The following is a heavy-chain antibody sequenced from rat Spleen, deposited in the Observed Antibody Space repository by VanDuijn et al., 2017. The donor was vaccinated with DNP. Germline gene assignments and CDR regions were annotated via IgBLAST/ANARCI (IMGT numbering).Heavy chain of an antibody. CDR1: GFIFNDYG. D-gene: IGHD1-3*01. Sequence: EVQLVESGGGLVQPGRSLKLSCAASGFIFNDYGMAWVRQTPKKGLEWVASITTGGGSTYYPDSVKGRFTISRDNAKSSLYLQMDSLRSEDTATYFCARHGRVTTVATYWYFEFWGPGTMVTVSS. J-gene: IGHJ1*01. CDR3: ARHGRVTTVATYWYFEF. V-gene: IGHV5S13*01. CDR2: ITTGGGST.